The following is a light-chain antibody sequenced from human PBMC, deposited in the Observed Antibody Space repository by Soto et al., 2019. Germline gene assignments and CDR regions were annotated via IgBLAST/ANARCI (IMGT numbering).Light chain of an antibody. CDR3: CSHAGSYTWV. CDR1: SSDVGGYNY. Sequence: QSVLTQPRSVSGSPGQSVTISCTGTSSDVGGYNYVSWYQEHPGKAPKLMIYDVTKRPSGVPDRFSGSKSGNTASLTISGLQAEDEADYYCCSHAGSYTWVFGGGTKLTVL. CDR2: DVT. V-gene: IGLV2-11*01. J-gene: IGLJ3*02.